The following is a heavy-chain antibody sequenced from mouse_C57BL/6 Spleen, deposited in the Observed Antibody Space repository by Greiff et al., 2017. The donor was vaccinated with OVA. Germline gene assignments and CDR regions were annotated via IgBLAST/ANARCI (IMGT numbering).Heavy chain of an antibody. CDR1: GFSLTSYG. J-gene: IGHJ4*01. CDR3: ARNNHAYSNSPGAMDY. CDR2: IWSGGGT. D-gene: IGHD2-5*01. V-gene: IGHV2-2*01. Sequence: VKVVESGPGLVQPSQSLSITCTVSGFSLTSYGVHWVRQSPGKGLEWLGEIWSGGGTDYNAAFISRLSISKDSSTSQVFFKMNSLQADDTAIYYCARNNHAYSNSPGAMDYWGQGTSVTVSS.